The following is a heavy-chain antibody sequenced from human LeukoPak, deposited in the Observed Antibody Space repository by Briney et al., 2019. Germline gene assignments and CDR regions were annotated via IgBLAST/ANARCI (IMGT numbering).Heavy chain of an antibody. CDR3: ASGLLYGDYQGGFDY. Sequence: GGSLRLSCAASGFTFSSYAMHWVRQAPGKGLEWVAVISYDGSNKYYADSVKGRFTISRDNSKNTLYLQMNSLRAEDTAVYYCASGLLYGDYQGGFDYWGQGTLVTVSS. CDR1: GFTFSSYA. CDR2: ISYDGSNK. V-gene: IGHV3-30*04. D-gene: IGHD4-17*01. J-gene: IGHJ4*02.